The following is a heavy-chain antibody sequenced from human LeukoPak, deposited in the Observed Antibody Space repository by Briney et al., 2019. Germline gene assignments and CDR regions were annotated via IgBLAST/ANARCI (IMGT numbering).Heavy chain of an antibody. V-gene: IGHV4-59*08. CDR3: ARSRGRLAQLDY. J-gene: IGHJ4*02. CDR2: VDHTGIT. Sequence: SETLSLTCSVSDDSITMYYWTWIRQPPGKGLEWIGYVDHTGITNFSPSLNGRVSISRDTTKNLFSLRVRSVTAADTAVYYCARSRGRLAQLDYWGQGTLVTVSS. CDR1: DDSITMYY. D-gene: IGHD6-25*01.